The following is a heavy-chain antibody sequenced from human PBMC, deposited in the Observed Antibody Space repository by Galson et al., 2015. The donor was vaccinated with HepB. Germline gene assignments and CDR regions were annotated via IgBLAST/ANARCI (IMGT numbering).Heavy chain of an antibody. CDR2: INGRGSTR. D-gene: IGHD3-16*01. Sequence: SLRLSCAGSGFIFRHHAMAWIRQAPGKGLEWVSGINGRGSTRSYSDAVKGRFSIPRDNSKDTVFLQMDNLRAEDTAVYCCVKEGSWFGGDWFDPWGQGALVTAS. V-gene: IGHV3-23*01. CDR1: GFIFRHHA. CDR3: VKEGSWFGGDWFDP. J-gene: IGHJ5*02.